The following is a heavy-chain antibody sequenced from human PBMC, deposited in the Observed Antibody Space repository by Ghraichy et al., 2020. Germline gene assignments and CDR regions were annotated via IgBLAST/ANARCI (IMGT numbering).Heavy chain of an antibody. J-gene: IGHJ6*02. CDR3: ARASRVVRFYYYDGMDV. D-gene: IGHD2-21*01. Sequence: GESLNISCAASGFTFSSYSMNWVRQAPGKGLEWVSYISSSSSTIYYADSVKGRFTISRDNAKNSLYLQMNSLRDEDTAVYYCARASRVVRFYYYDGMDVWGQGTTVTVSS. CDR1: GFTFSSYS. CDR2: ISSSSSTI. V-gene: IGHV3-48*02.